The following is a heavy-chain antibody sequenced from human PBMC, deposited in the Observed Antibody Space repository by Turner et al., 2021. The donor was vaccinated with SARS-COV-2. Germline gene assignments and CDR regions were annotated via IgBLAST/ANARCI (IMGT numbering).Heavy chain of an antibody. CDR3: ARGHIVGSSWYYFEN. CDR1: GGAFSGYY. CDR2: INYSGNS. V-gene: IGHV4-34*01. Sequence: QVQLQQWGAGVLKTSETLSLTCAVNGGAFSGYYWSWIRQPPGKGLEWIGQINYSGNSNYNPSLKSRVNISEDTTKKQVSLNLRSVTAADTAVYYCARGHIVGSSWYYFENWGRGTLVTVSS. J-gene: IGHJ4*02. D-gene: IGHD6-13*01.